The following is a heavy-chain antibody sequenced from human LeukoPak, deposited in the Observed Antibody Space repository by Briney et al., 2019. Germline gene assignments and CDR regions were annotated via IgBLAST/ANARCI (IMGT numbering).Heavy chain of an antibody. CDR3: ARDGSSYYYGSGSYYTLDY. J-gene: IGHJ4*02. CDR1: GGTFSSYA. D-gene: IGHD3-10*01. CDR2: INPSGGST. Sequence: GASVKVSCKASGGTFSSYAISWVRQAPGQGLEWMGIINPSGGSTSYAQKFQGRVTMTRDMSTSTVYMELSSLRSEDTAVYYCARDGSSYYYGSGSYYTLDYWGQGTLVTVSS. V-gene: IGHV1-46*01.